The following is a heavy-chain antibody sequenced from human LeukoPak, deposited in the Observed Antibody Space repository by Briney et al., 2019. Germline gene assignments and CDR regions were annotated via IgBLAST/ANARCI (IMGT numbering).Heavy chain of an antibody. D-gene: IGHD3-22*01. CDR3: ARVALYESSGYNYFDY. Sequence: ETLSLTCTVSGGSISPYYWSWIRQPPGKGLEWIAYIFYNGNTNYNPSLKSRVTISLDTSKKQFSLKVSSVTAADTAIYYCARVALYESSGYNYFDYWGQGTLVTVSS. CDR2: IFYNGNT. J-gene: IGHJ4*02. V-gene: IGHV4-59*12. CDR1: GGSISPYY.